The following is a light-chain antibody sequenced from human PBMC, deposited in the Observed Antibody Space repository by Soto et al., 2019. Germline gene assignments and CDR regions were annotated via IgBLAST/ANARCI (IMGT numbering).Light chain of an antibody. J-gene: IGKJ1*01. CDR2: GAS. V-gene: IGKV3-20*01. CDR3: QQYGTSPWT. Sequence: EIVLTQSPGTLSLSPGERATLSCRASQSVSSNYLVWYQQKPGQAPRLLIYGASSRATGVPDRFSGSGSGTDFTLTISRVEPEDFAVYYCQQYGTSPWTFGQGTKVDIK. CDR1: QSVSSNY.